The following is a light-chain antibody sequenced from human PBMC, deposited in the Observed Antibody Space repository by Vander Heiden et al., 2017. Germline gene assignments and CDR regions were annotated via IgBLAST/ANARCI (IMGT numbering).Light chain of an antibody. V-gene: IGLV3-19*01. CDR2: GKN. CDR1: SLRSYY. J-gene: IGLJ1*01. Sequence: VSVALGQTVRITCQGDSLRSYYASWYQQKPGQAPVLVIYGKNNRPSGIPDRFSGSSSGNTASLTITGAQAEDEADYYCNARDSSGNHYVFGTGTKVTVL. CDR3: NARDSSGNHYV.